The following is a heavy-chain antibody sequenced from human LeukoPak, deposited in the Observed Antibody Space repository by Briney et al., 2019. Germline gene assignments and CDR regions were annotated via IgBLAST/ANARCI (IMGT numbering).Heavy chain of an antibody. CDR3: ARAPQYCSSTSCYRPGWFDP. CDR1: GFTVSSNY. Sequence: GGSLRLSCAASGFTVSSNYMSWVRRAPGKGLEWVSVIYSGGSTHYVDSVKGRFTISRDNSKNTLYLQMNSLRAEDTAVYYCARAPQYCSSTSCYRPGWFDPWGQGTLVTVSS. CDR2: IYSGGST. D-gene: IGHD2-2*01. J-gene: IGHJ5*02. V-gene: IGHV3-66*01.